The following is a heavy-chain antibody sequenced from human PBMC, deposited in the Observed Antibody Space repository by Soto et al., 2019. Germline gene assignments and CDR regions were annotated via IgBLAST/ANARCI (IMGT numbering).Heavy chain of an antibody. D-gene: IGHD2-8*02. Sequence: EVQLVESGGNLAQPGGSLRLSCAASGFTFSTYPMHWVRQGPGTGLEYVAGISGNGGSTHYANSVKGRFTISRDNSKSTLYLQMGSLRVEDMAVYYCARDYCPGGVCYTIFDYWGQGTLVTVSS. CDR3: ARDYCPGGVCYTIFDY. J-gene: IGHJ4*02. V-gene: IGHV3-64*01. CDR2: ISGNGGST. CDR1: GFTFSTYP.